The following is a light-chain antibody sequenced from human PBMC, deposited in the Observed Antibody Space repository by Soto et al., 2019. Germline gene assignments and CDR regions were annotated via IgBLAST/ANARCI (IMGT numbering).Light chain of an antibody. V-gene: IGKV3-20*01. CDR3: QQYISSPGT. J-gene: IGKJ1*01. CDR1: QNVSSSY. Sequence: EIVLTQSPGTLSLSPGERATLSCRASQNVSSSYFAWYQQKPGQAPRLLIYGASSRATGIPDRFSGSGSGTDFTLTISRLEPEDFAVYYCQQYISSPGTFGQGTKVEIK. CDR2: GAS.